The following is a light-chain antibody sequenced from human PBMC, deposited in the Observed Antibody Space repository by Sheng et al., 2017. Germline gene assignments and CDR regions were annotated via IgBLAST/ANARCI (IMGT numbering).Light chain of an antibody. CDR3: QQYIHYPFT. J-gene: IGKJ3*01. CDR2: SAS. Sequence: DIQMTQSPSSLSASVGDTVTITCRASQDIHIWLGWHQQKPGKAPKSLIFSASILHSDVPSRFRSSGSGTDFTLTISSLQPEDFATYYCQQYIHYPFTFGPGTRVDMK. CDR1: QDIHIW. V-gene: IGKV1D-16*01.